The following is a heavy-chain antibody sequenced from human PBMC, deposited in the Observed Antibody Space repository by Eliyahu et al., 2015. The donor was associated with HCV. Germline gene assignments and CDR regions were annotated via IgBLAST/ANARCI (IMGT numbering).Heavy chain of an antibody. CDR2: ISWNSGSI. Sequence: EVQLVESGGGLVQPGXSLRLSCAAXGXTFDDYAMHWVRQAPGRGLEWVSGISWNSGSIGXADSVKGRFTISRDNAKNSLYLQMNSLRTEDTALYYCAKDLSGSYSGYNYWGQGTLVTVSS. V-gene: IGHV3-9*01. CDR1: GXTFDDYA. J-gene: IGHJ4*02. D-gene: IGHD1-26*01. CDR3: AKDLSGSYSGYNY.